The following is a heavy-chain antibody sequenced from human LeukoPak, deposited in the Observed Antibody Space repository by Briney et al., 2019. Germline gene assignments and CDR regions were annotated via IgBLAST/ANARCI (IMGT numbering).Heavy chain of an antibody. CDR2: ISGSGGST. D-gene: IGHD5-18*01. CDR3: AKDPYSYGSYFDY. V-gene: IGHV3-23*01. Sequence: GGSLRLSCAASGFTFSSYAMSWVRQAPGKGLEWVSAISGSGGSTYYADSVKVQFTISRDNSKNTLYLQMNSLRAEDTAVYYCAKDPYSYGSYFDYWGQGTLVTVSS. CDR1: GFTFSSYA. J-gene: IGHJ4*02.